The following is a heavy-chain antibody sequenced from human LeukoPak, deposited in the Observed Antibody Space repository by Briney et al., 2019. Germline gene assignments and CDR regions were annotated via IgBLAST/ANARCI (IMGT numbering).Heavy chain of an antibody. Sequence: PSETLSLTCAVYGGSFSGYYWSWIRQPPGKGLEWIGEINHSGNTKYNPSLKSRVTISVDTSKNQFSLKLNSVTAADTAVYYCASRGGYRFRFTDYYYYMDVWGNGTTVTVSS. V-gene: IGHV4-34*01. D-gene: IGHD5-12*01. CDR3: ASRGGYRFRFTDYYYYMDV. CDR2: INHSGNT. CDR1: GGSFSGYY. J-gene: IGHJ6*03.